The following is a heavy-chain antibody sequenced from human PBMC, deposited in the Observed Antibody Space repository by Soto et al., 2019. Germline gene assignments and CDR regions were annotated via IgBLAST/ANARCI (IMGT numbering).Heavy chain of an antibody. CDR2: INHSGST. CDR3: ARTPWLIRVVIPTHFDY. V-gene: IGHV4-34*01. Sequence: PSETLSLTCAVYGGSFSGYYWSWIRQPPGKGLEWIGEINHSGSTNYNPSLKSRVTISVDTSKNQFSLKLSSVTAADTAVYYCARTPWLIRVVIPTHFDYWGQGTLVTVSS. D-gene: IGHD3-3*01. J-gene: IGHJ4*02. CDR1: GGSFSGYY.